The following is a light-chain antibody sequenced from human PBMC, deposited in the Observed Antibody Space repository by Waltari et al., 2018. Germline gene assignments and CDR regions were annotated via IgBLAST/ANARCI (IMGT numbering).Light chain of an antibody. CDR1: ESVSRY. V-gene: IGKV3-11*01. CDR3: QQRSLWPLT. Sequence: EIVLTQSPATLSLFAGERATLPCRASESVSRYLGWYQQQPGQAPRLLIYDTSIRATGVPARFIGSGYGTDFTLTISSLEPEDFALYFCQQRSLWPLTFGGGTKVEI. J-gene: IGKJ4*01. CDR2: DTS.